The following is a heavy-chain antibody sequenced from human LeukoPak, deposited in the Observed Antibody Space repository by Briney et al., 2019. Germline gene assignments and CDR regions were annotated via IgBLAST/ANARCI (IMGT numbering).Heavy chain of an antibody. D-gene: IGHD4-17*01. CDR2: INAGNGNT. V-gene: IGHV1-3*01. CDR3: ARDGVDYGDYEGYFDY. Sequence: ASVKVSCKASGYTFTSYVMHSVRQAPGQRLEWMGWINAGNGNTKYSQKFQGRVTITRDTSASTAYMELSSLRSEDTAVYYCARDGVDYGDYEGYFDYWGQGTLVTVSS. CDR1: GYTFTSYV. J-gene: IGHJ4*02.